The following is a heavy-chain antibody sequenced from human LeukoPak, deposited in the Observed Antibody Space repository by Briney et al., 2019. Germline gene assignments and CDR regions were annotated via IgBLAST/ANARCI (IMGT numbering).Heavy chain of an antibody. D-gene: IGHD4-23*01. V-gene: IGHV4-31*03. J-gene: IGHJ4*02. CDR2: IYYSGST. Sequence: PSETLSLTCTVSGGSISSGGYYWSWIRQHPGKGLEWIGYIYYSGSTYYNPSLKSRVTISVDTSKYQFSLKLSSVTAADTAVYYCATLDYGGNSADDYWGQGTLVTVSS. CDR1: GGSISSGGYY. CDR3: ATLDYGGNSADDY.